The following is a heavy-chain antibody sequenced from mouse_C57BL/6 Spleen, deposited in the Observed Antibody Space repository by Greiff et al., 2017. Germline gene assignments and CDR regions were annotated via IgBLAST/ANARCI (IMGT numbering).Heavy chain of an antibody. CDR2: IWSGGST. CDR1: GFSLTSYG. Sequence: VQLVESGPGLVQPSQSLSITCTVSGFSLTSYGVHWVRQSPGKGLEWLGVIWSGGSTDYNAAFISRLSISKDNSKRQVFFKMNRLQADDTAIYYCARNYGQFYAMDYWGQGTSVTVSS. V-gene: IGHV2-2*01. D-gene: IGHD1-1*01. J-gene: IGHJ4*01. CDR3: ARNYGQFYAMDY.